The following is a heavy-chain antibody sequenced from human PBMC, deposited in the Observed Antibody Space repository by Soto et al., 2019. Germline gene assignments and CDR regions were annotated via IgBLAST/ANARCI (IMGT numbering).Heavy chain of an antibody. V-gene: IGHV3-30*18. J-gene: IGHJ6*02. CDR1: GFTFSSYG. CDR3: AKDLGATYYYYYGMDV. Sequence: QVQLVESGGGVVQPGRSLRLSCAASGFTFSSYGMHWVRQAPGKGLEWVAVISYDGSNKYYADSVKGRFTISRDNSKNTLYPQMNSLRAEDTAVYYCAKDLGATYYYYYGMDVWGHGTTVTVSS. CDR2: ISYDGSNK.